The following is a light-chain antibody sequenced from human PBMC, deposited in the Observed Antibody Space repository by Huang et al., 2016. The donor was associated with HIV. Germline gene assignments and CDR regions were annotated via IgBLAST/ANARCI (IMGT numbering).Light chain of an antibody. V-gene: IGKV3-11*01. CDR1: QSVSSN. CDR3: QQRSNWPPFT. J-gene: IGKJ3*01. CDR2: DAS. Sequence: EIVLTQSPATLSLSPGERATLSCRASQSVSSNLAWYQQKPGQAPRLLIYDASNRATGVPVRVSGSGSGTDFTLTISSLEPEDFAVYYCQQRSNWPPFTFGPGTKVDIK.